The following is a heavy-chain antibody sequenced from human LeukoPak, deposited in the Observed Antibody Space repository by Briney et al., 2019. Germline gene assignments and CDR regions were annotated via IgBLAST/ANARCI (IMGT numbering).Heavy chain of an antibody. D-gene: IGHD3-22*01. V-gene: IGHV3-23*01. CDR3: AKTVVVKYDAFDI. J-gene: IGHJ3*02. Sequence: GGSLRLSCAASGFTFSSYSMNWVRQAPGKGLEWVSAISGSGRSTYYADSVKGRFTISRDNSKNTLYLQMNSLRAEDTAVYYCAKTVVVKYDAFDIWGQGTMVTVSS. CDR2: ISGSGRST. CDR1: GFTFSSYS.